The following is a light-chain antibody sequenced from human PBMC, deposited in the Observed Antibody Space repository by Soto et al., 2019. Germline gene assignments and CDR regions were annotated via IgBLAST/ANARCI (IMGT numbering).Light chain of an antibody. CDR2: NTH. CDR3: ALYMRSGISV. V-gene: IGLV8-61*01. J-gene: IGLJ2*01. CDR1: SESVSASHF. Sequence: QTVVTQEPSFSVSPGGTVTLTCGLSSESVSASHFPSWYQQTPGQAPRTLIYNTHTRSSGVPDRFAGSILGNRAALSITRAQADDGSYYNCALYMRSGISVFGGGTEVTVL.